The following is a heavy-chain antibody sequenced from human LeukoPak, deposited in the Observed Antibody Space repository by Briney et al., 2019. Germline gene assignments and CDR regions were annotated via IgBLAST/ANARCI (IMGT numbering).Heavy chain of an antibody. CDR2: IYYSGST. Sequence: PSETLSLTCTVSGGSISSSSYYWGWIRQPPGKGLEWIGSIYYSGSTYYNPSLKSRVTISVDTSKNQFSLKLSSVTAADTAVYCCARFLEWLLWEGDYWGQGTLVTVSS. J-gene: IGHJ4*02. CDR3: ARFLEWLLWEGDY. D-gene: IGHD3-3*01. CDR1: GGSISSSSYY. V-gene: IGHV4-39*01.